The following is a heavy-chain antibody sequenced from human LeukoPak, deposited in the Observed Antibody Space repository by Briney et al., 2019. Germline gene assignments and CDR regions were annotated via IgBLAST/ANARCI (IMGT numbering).Heavy chain of an antibody. CDR2: INHSGST. J-gene: IGHJ4*02. V-gene: IGHV4-34*01. CDR3: ARGILTGSHEGDY. Sequence: PSETLSLTCTVSGGSISSYYWSWIRQPPGKGLEWIGEINHSGSTNYNPSHKSQVTISLDTSNNQFSLKLSSVTAADTAVYYCARGILTGSHEGDYWGQGTLVTVSS. D-gene: IGHD3-9*01. CDR1: GGSISSYY.